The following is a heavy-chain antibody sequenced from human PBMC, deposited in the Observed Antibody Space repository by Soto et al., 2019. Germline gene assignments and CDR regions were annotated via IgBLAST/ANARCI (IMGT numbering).Heavy chain of an antibody. Sequence: QVQLMQSGAEVKKPGSSVKVSCKASGGTFSTSAISWVRQAPGEGLEWVGGIMPVFATPDDAQKFQGRVTMSADESTTTAYLELTSLTTDDTAVYYCARDKDRQQLGGNYYYILDVWGQGTAITVSS. D-gene: IGHD3-3*02. V-gene: IGHV1-69*12. CDR3: ARDKDRQQLGGNYYYILDV. J-gene: IGHJ6*02. CDR1: GGTFSTSA. CDR2: IMPVFATP.